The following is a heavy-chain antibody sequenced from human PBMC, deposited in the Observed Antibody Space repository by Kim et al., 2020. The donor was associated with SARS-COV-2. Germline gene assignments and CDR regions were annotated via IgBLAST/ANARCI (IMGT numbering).Heavy chain of an antibody. V-gene: IGHV1-69*13. D-gene: IGHD6-6*01. CDR1: GGTFSSYA. Sequence: SVKVSCKASGGTFSSYAISWVRQAPGQGLEWMGGIIPIFGTANYAQKFQGRVTITADESTSTAYMELSSLRSEDTAVYYCARTGSSSSSYYYGMDVWGQGTTVTVSS. J-gene: IGHJ6*02. CDR3: ARTGSSSSSYYYGMDV. CDR2: IIPIFGTA.